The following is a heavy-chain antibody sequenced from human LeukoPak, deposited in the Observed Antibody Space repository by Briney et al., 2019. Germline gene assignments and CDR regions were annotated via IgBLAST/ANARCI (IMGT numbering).Heavy chain of an antibody. V-gene: IGHV4-31*03. CDR2: ISDSGST. CDR1: GGSIGTSAYY. D-gene: IGHD3-16*02. J-gene: IGHJ5*01. CDR3: ARGRYSYGWNDS. Sequence: SQTLSLTCTVSGGSIGTSAYYWNWFRQHPGKGLEWIGFISDSGSTLYNPSLKSRVTISSDTSKDHFSLKLTSVTAADMAVYYCARGRYSYGWNDSWGQGTLVTVSP.